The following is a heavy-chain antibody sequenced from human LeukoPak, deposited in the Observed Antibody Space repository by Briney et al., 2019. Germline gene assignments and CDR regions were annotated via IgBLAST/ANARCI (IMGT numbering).Heavy chain of an antibody. CDR1: GGSISSYY. CDR2: IYYSGST. J-gene: IGHJ4*02. V-gene: IGHV4-59*01. CDR3: ARGHSSSWYYFDY. D-gene: IGHD6-13*01. Sequence: SETLSLTCTVSGGSISSYYWSWIRQPPGKGLEWIGYIYYSGSTNYNPSLKSRVTISVDTSKNQFSLKLSSVTAADTAVYYCARGHSSSWYYFDYWGQGTLVTVSS.